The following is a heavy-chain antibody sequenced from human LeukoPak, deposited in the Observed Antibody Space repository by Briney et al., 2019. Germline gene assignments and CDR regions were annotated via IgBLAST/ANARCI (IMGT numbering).Heavy chain of an antibody. J-gene: IGHJ5*02. CDR1: GYTFTNFG. Sequence: ASVKVTCKASGYTFTNFGVSWVRQAPAQGLEGRGWISPYNGNTDYPQKVQGRVTMTTDTTTRTAHMELRSLASDDTAVYYCGGGGVGLCSGGSCPTSWFDLWGQGTVVTVSS. CDR2: ISPYNGNT. CDR3: GGGGVGLCSGGSCPTSWFDL. V-gene: IGHV1-18*01. D-gene: IGHD2-15*01.